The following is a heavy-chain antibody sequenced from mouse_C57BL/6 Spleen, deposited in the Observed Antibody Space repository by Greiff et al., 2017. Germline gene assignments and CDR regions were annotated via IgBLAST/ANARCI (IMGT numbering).Heavy chain of an antibody. J-gene: IGHJ4*01. V-gene: IGHV5-17*01. D-gene: IGHD1-1*01. Sequence: EVKLMESGGGLVKPGGSLKLSCAASGFTFSDYGMHWVRQAPEKGLEWVAYISSGSSTIYYADTVKGRFTISRDNAKNTLFLQMTSLRSEDTAMYYCARKLRGYYAREYWGQGTSVTVSS. CDR2: ISSGSSTI. CDR1: GFTFSDYG. CDR3: ARKLRGYYAREY.